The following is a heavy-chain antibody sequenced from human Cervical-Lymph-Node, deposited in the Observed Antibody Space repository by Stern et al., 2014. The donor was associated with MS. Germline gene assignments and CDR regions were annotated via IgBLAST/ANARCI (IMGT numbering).Heavy chain of an antibody. CDR2: INPSGGVT. Sequence: MQLVESGAEVKKPGASVTVSCKTSGYTFTNYYVHWVRQAPGQGLEWLGIINPSGGVTTYEPKFQGRVIMTRDTSTSTVYMEMSSLTSEDTAIYYCARNARYFDYWGQGTLVTVSS. CDR3: ARNARYFDY. D-gene: IGHD1-14*01. J-gene: IGHJ4*02. CDR1: GYTFTNYY. V-gene: IGHV1-46*01.